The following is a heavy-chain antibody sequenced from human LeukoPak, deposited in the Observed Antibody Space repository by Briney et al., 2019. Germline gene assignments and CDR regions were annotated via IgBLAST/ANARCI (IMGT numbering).Heavy chain of an antibody. CDR2: FYYSEST. J-gene: IGHJ6*03. CDR1: GCSISSHY. D-gene: IGHD2/OR15-2a*01. V-gene: IGHV4-59*11. Sequence: SETLSLTCTVSGCSISSHYWSWIRQPPGKGLEWVGYFYYSESTNYNPSLKSRVTISVDKSKNQFSLKLSSVTAADTAVYYCALSTNYYDYYYYMHVWGKGTTVTVSS. CDR3: ALSTNYYDYYYYMHV.